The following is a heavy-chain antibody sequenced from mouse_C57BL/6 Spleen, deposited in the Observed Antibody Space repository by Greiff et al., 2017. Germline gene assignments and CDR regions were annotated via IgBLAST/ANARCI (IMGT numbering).Heavy chain of an antibody. D-gene: IGHD1-1*01. CDR1: GFTFSSYA. CDR2: ISSGGDYI. Sequence: EVHLVESGEGLVKPGGSLKLSCAASGFTFSSYAMSWVRQTPEKRLEWVAYISSGGDYIYYADTVKGRFTISRDNARNTLYLQMSSLKSEDTAMYYCTRGITTVVARAMDYWGQGTSVTVSS. V-gene: IGHV5-9-1*02. CDR3: TRGITTVVARAMDY. J-gene: IGHJ4*01.